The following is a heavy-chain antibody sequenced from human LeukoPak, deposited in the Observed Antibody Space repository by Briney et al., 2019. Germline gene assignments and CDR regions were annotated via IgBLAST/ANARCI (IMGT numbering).Heavy chain of an antibody. CDR3: ARDHSSSWYGALYYYYGMDV. J-gene: IGHJ6*02. CDR1: GFTFSSYW. D-gene: IGHD6-13*01. CDR2: IKQDGSEK. V-gene: IGHV3-7*01. Sequence: PGGSLRLSCAASGFTFSSYWTSWVRQAPGKGLEWVANIKQDGSEKYYVDSVKGRFTISRDNAKSSLYLQMNSLRAEDTAVYYCARDHSSSWYGALYYYYGMDVWGQGTTVTVSS.